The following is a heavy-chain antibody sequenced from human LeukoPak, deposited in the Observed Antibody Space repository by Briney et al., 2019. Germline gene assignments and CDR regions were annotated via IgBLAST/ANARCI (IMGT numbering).Heavy chain of an antibody. V-gene: IGHV3-11*05. CDR1: GFTFSDYY. CDR2: IPSTSSYT. CDR3: ARAANTAAGTPTLAIDY. Sequence: PGGSLRLSCVASGFTFSDYYMSWIRQAPGKGLEWVSYIPSTSSYTTYADSVKGRFTISRDNAKNSLCLQMNSLRAEDTAVYYCARAANTAAGTPTLAIDYWGQGTLVTVSS. D-gene: IGHD6-13*01. J-gene: IGHJ4*01.